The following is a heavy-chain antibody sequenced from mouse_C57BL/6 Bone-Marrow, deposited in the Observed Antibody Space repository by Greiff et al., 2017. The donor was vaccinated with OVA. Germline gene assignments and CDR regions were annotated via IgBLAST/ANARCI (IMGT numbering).Heavy chain of an antibody. CDR3: ARRDYYGSPYYYAMDY. V-gene: IGHV1-75*01. CDR1: GYTFTDYY. D-gene: IGHD1-1*01. J-gene: IGHJ4*01. Sequence: QVQLKQSGPELVKPGASVKISCKASGYTFTDYYINWVKQRPGQGLEWIGWIFPGSGSTYYNEKFKGKATLTVDKSSSTAYMLLSSLTSEDSAVYFCARRDYYGSPYYYAMDYWGQGTSVTVSS. CDR2: IFPGSGST.